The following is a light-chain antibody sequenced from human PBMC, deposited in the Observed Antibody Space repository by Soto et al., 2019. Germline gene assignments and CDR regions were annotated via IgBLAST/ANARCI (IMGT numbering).Light chain of an antibody. Sequence: QSVLTQPPSASGTPGQRVTISCSGSSSNMGSNIVNWYQQLPGAAPKLLIYSKDQRPSGVPDRFSGSKSGTSASLAISGLQSEDEADYYCAAWDDSLNGVVFGGGPKL. V-gene: IGLV1-44*01. CDR3: AAWDDSLNGVV. CDR2: SKD. CDR1: SSNMGSNI. J-gene: IGLJ2*01.